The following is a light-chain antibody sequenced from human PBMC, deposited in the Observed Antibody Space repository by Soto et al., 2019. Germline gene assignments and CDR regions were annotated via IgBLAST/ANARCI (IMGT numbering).Light chain of an antibody. CDR2: DVN. V-gene: IGLV2-14*01. J-gene: IGLJ2*01. Sequence: QSALTQPASVSGSPGQSITISCTGTSSDIGGYNYVSWYQQHPGNAPKLMIYDVNIRPSGLSNRFSGSKSGNTASLTISGLQAEDESAYYCSSYTNSGTVVFGGGTKLTVL. CDR1: SSDIGGYNY. CDR3: SSYTNSGTVV.